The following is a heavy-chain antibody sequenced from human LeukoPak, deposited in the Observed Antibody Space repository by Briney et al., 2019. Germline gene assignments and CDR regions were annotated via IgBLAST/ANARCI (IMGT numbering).Heavy chain of an antibody. D-gene: IGHD3-3*01. Sequence: GGSLRLSCAASGFTFSSYWMSWVRQAPGKGLEWVANIKQDGSEKYYVDSVKGRFTISGDNAKNSLYLQMNSLRAEDTAVYYCAREGFLEWLYYYYYMDVWGKGTTVTVSS. CDR2: IKQDGSEK. CDR1: GFTFSSYW. CDR3: AREGFLEWLYYYYYMDV. V-gene: IGHV3-7*01. J-gene: IGHJ6*03.